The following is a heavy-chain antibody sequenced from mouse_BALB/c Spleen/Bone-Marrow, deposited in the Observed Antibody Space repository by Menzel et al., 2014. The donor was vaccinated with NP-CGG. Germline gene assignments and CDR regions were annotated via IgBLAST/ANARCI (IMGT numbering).Heavy chain of an antibody. CDR1: DSEVFPITY. CDR3: ARLYGNTFDY. D-gene: IGHD1-1*01. CDR2: ILPSIGRT. Sequence: VQLQQSGSELRSPGSSVKLSCKDFDSEVFPITYMSWVKQKPGHGFEWIGDILPSIGRTIYGQNFADKATLDADTVSNTAYLELNGLTSEDSAIYYCARLYGNTFDYWGQGTTLTVSS. V-gene: IGHV15-2*02. J-gene: IGHJ2*01.